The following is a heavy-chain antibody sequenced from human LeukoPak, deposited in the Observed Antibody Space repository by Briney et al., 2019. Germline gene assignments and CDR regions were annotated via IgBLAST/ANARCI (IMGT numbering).Heavy chain of an antibody. CDR3: ATKEPSTSGWSY. D-gene: IGHD6-19*01. CDR2: IREDGSEK. Sequence: GGSLRLSCAASGFTFNRDWTAWVRQAPGKGLEWVANIREDGSEKNYVDSVKGRFTISRDNAVNSVYLQMNDLRAEDTGVYYCATKEPSTSGWSYWGQGTLVTVSS. J-gene: IGHJ4*02. V-gene: IGHV3-7*01. CDR1: GFTFNRDW.